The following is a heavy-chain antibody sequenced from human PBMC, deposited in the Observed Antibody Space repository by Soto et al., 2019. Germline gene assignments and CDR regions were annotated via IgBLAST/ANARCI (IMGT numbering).Heavy chain of an antibody. V-gene: IGHV4-31*03. Sequence: QVHLQETGPGQVRPSQTLSLSCSVSGGSISRGAYFWTWIRQFPGKGLEWIAYISYTGATYYNPSLKSRVTILADTSKNQFSLKLNSVTSADTAVYNCARGGPVSVSPAWQLLGYFDYWGQRTLVTVSS. D-gene: IGHD2-15*01. CDR2: ISYTGAT. CDR1: GGSISRGAYF. J-gene: IGHJ4*02. CDR3: ARGGPVSVSPAWQLLGYFDY.